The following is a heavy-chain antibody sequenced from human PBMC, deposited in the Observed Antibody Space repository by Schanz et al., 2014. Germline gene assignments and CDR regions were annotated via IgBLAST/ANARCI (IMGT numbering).Heavy chain of an antibody. CDR3: ARTTIPFNFDSWPYLDY. CDR1: GFTFSTYW. CDR2: IKQDESER. Sequence: EVQLVESEGGLVQPGGSLKLSCAASGFTFSTYWMSWVRQAPGKGLEWVANIKQDESERSYVDSVKGRFTISRDNAKNSLYLQMNSLRAEDTAVYYCARTTIPFNFDSWPYLDYWGQGTLVTVSS. D-gene: IGHD3-9*01. J-gene: IGHJ4*02. V-gene: IGHV3-7*01.